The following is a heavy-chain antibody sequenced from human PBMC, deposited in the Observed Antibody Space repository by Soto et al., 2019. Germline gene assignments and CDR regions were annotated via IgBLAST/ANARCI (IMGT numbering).Heavy chain of an antibody. CDR3: ARAYCSSTSCYPLPYYYYYGMDV. D-gene: IGHD2-2*01. CDR2: INHSGST. CDR1: GGSFSGYY. V-gene: IGHV4-34*01. Sequence: ETLSLTCAVYGGSFSGYYWSWIRQPPGKGLEWIGEINHSGSTNYNPSLKSRVTISVDTSKNQFSLELSSVTAADTAVYYCARAYCSSTSCYPLPYYYYYGMDVWGQGTTVTVSS. J-gene: IGHJ6*02.